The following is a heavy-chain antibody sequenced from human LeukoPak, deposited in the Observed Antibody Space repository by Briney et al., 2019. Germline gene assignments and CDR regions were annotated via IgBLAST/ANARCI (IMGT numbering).Heavy chain of an antibody. CDR3: ARHTSNWYGAYNWFDP. V-gene: IGHV1-2*02. CDR2: INPSSGGT. Sequence: GASVKVSCKASGYTFTGYYMHWVGQAPGQGLEWMGWINPSSGGTKYAQKFQGRVTMTRDTSISTAYMELIRLTSDDTAVYYCARHTSNWYGAYNWFDPWGRGTLVTVSS. D-gene: IGHD6-13*01. J-gene: IGHJ5*02. CDR1: GYTFTGYY.